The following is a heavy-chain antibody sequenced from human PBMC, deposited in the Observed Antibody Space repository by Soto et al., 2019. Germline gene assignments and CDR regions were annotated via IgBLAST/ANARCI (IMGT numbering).Heavy chain of an antibody. CDR2: IYWDDDK. V-gene: IGHV2-5*02. CDR3: AHRLSGYNWNGGYFDY. D-gene: IGHD1-1*01. J-gene: IGHJ4*02. Sequence: QITLKESAPTRVKPTQTLTLTCTFSGFSLTSRPMDVGWIRQPPGKALEWLAFIYWDDDKRYSPSLRSRLTITKDTSGNQVVLTMTNMDPVDTATYYCAHRLSGYNWNGGYFDYWGQGALVTVSS. CDR1: GFSLTSRPMD.